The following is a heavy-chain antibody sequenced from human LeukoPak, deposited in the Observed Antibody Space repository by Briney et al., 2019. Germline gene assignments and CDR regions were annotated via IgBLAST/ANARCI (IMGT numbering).Heavy chain of an antibody. J-gene: IGHJ4*02. CDR1: GFIFNTYA. CDR3: AKVYNDFWSGSGYFDN. V-gene: IGHV3-23*01. CDR2: ISGGAGTT. D-gene: IGHD3-3*01. Sequence: PGGSLRLSFAASGFIFNTYAMSWVRQAPGKGLEWVSAISGGAGTTYYADSVKGRFTVSRDNSKNTMYLQMNSLRAEDTAVYYCAKVYNDFWSGSGYFDNWGQGTLVTVSS.